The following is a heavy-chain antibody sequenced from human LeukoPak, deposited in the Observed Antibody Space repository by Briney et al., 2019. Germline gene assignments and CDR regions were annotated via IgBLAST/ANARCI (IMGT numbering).Heavy chain of an antibody. CDR2: IYTSGST. J-gene: IGHJ4*02. V-gene: IGHV4-61*02. D-gene: IGHD1-26*01. CDR1: GGSISSGSYY. Sequence: PSETLSLTCTVSGGSISSGSYYWSWIRQPAGKGLEWIGRIYTSGSTNYNPSLKSRVTISVDTSKNQFSLKLSSVTAADTAVYYCALMGELNGSDYWGQGTLVTVSS. CDR3: ALMGELNGSDY.